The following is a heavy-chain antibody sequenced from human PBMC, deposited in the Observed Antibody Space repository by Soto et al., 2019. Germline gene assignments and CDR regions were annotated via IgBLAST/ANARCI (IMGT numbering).Heavy chain of an antibody. CDR1: GFTFSSYG. CDR2: IWYDGSNK. Sequence: QVQLVESGGGVVQPGRSLRLSCAASGFTFSSYGMHWVRQAPGKGLEWVAVIWYDGSNKYYADSVKGRFTISRDNSKXXXXLQXNXXRAXXTAXXYCARDRDRVDAFDIWGQGTMVTVSS. J-gene: IGHJ3*02. D-gene: IGHD2-21*02. V-gene: IGHV3-33*01. CDR3: ARDRDRVDAFDI.